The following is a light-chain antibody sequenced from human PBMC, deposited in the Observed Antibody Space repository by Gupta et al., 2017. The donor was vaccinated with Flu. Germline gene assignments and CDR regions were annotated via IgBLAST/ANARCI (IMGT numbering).Light chain of an antibody. Sequence: ICCLTTSSNSAQNYLSWYQQSPGTAPKLLIYSTNPRSSGVPERFSGSNLGTTAALAISGRQSEDEGDYYCAAWMDSRKAVFGAGTKLTVL. J-gene: IGLJ2*01. V-gene: IGLV1-44*01. CDR3: AAWMDSRKAV. CDR2: STN. CDR1: SSNSAQNY.